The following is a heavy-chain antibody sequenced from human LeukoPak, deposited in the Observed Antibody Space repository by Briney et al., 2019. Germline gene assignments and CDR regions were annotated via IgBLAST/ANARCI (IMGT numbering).Heavy chain of an antibody. D-gene: IGHD3-22*01. J-gene: IGHJ4*02. V-gene: IGHV3-20*04. Sequence: PGGSLRLSCAASGFTFDDYGMSWVRQAPGKGLEWVSGTNWNGGSTGYADSVTGRFTISRDNAKNSLYLQMNSLRGDDTAVYYCASAPAYESSGYYPWYFDYWGQGTLVTVSS. CDR3: ASAPAYESSGYYPWYFDY. CDR1: GFTFDDYG. CDR2: TNWNGGST.